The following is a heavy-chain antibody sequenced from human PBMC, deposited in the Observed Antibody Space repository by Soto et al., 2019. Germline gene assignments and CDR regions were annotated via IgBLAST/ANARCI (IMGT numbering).Heavy chain of an antibody. D-gene: IGHD3-22*01. CDR3: TRRARIGKQLWLPFDS. J-gene: IGHJ4*02. CDR2: MNPNSGNT. CDR1: GYTFRDYD. Sequence: ASVKVSCKASGYTFRDYDINWVRQASVQGVEWMGLMNPNSGNTAYAQKFQGRVTMTGDTTTNTAYMELTSLTSADTSVYYCTRRARIGKQLWLPFDSWAQGTLVTSPQ. V-gene: IGHV1-8*01.